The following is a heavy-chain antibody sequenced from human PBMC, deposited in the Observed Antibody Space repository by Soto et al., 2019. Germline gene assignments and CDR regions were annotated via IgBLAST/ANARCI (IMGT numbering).Heavy chain of an antibody. CDR1: GDSVSSNSAT. D-gene: IGHD3-3*01. J-gene: IGHJ5*02. CDR3: ARVVLEQQLNWFDP. V-gene: IGHV6-1*01. Sequence: SQTLSLTFAISGDSVSSNSATWNWIRQSPSRGLEWLGRTYYRSKWYNDYAVSVKSRITINPDTSKNQFSLQLNSVTPEDTAVYYCARVVLEQQLNWFDPWGQGTLVTVSS. CDR2: TYYRSKWYN.